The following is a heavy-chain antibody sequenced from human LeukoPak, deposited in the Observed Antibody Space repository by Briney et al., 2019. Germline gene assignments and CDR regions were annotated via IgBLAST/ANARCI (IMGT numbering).Heavy chain of an antibody. CDR2: IYYSGST. CDR3: ARARDDSSGYYPPYYYYYMDV. V-gene: IGHV4-39*07. D-gene: IGHD3-22*01. J-gene: IGHJ6*03. CDR1: GGSISSSSYY. Sequence: PSETLSLTCTVSGGSISSSSYYWGWIRQPPGKGLEWIGSIYYSGSTYYNPSLKSRVTISVDTSKNQFSLKLSSVTAADTAVYYCARARDDSSGYYPPYYYYYMDVWGKGTTVTVSS.